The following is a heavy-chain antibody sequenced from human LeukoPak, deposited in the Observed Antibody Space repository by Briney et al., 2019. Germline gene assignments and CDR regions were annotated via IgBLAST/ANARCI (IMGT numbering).Heavy chain of an antibody. J-gene: IGHJ2*01. CDR2: INHSGST. CDR3: ARGFCSSTSCHGYFDL. D-gene: IGHD2-2*01. Sequence: SETLSLTCAVYGGSFSGYYWSWIRQPPGKGLEWIGEINHSGSTNYNPSLKSRVTISVDTSKNQFSLKLSSVTAADTAVYYCARGFCSSTSCHGYFDLWGRGTLVTVSA. CDR1: GGSFSGYY. V-gene: IGHV4-34*01.